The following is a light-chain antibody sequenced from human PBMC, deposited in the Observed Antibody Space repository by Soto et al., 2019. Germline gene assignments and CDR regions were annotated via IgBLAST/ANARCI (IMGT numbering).Light chain of an antibody. Sequence: QSVLTQPPSVSAAPGQKVTIPCSGGSSNIGSNDVCWYQQVPGTAPKVLIYDNNKRPSGIPDRFYGSKSGTSATLGISGLQTGDEADYYCGTWHSDSYVFGSGTKVTVL. CDR2: DNN. CDR3: GTWHSDSYV. J-gene: IGLJ1*01. V-gene: IGLV1-51*01. CDR1: SSNIGSND.